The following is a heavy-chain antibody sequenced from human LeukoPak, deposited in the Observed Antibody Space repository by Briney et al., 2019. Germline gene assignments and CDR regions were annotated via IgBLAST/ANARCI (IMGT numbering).Heavy chain of an antibody. J-gene: IGHJ4*02. D-gene: IGHD4-17*01. V-gene: IGHV4-38-2*02. CDR2: IYHSGST. CDR1: GYSISSGYY. CDR3: ARGLTVTQPFDY. Sequence: SETLSLTCTVSGYSISSGYYWGWIRQPPGKGLEWIGRIYHSGSTYYNPSLKSRVTISVDTSKNQFSLKLSSVTAADTAVYYCARGLTVTQPFDYWGQGTLVTVSS.